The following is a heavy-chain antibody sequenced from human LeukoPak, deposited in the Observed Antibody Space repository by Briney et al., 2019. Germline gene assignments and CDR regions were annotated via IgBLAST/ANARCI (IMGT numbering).Heavy chain of an antibody. CDR1: GGSISSGSYY. V-gene: IGHV4-61*02. CDR2: IYTSGST. Sequence: SETLSLTCTVSGGSISSGSYYWSWIRQPAGKGLEWIGRIYTSGSTNYNPSLKSRVTISEDTSKNQFSLKLSSVTAADTAVYYCASGPYDFWSLPPFLYYFDYWGQGTLVTVSS. J-gene: IGHJ4*02. CDR3: ASGPYDFWSLPPFLYYFDY. D-gene: IGHD3-3*01.